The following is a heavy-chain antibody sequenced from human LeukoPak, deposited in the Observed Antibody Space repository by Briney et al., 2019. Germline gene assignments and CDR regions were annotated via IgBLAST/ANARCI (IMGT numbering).Heavy chain of an antibody. CDR1: GFTFSSFA. J-gene: IGHJ4*02. V-gene: IGHV3-23*01. CDR2: ISGSGGST. Sequence: GGSLRLSCAASGFTFSSFAMTWVRQAPGKGLEWVSSISGSGGSTYYADSVQGRFTISRDNSKNTLYLQTNSLRAEDTAVYYCAKYLGSGTSFDDWGQGTLVTVSS. CDR3: AKYLGSGTSFDD. D-gene: IGHD3-10*01.